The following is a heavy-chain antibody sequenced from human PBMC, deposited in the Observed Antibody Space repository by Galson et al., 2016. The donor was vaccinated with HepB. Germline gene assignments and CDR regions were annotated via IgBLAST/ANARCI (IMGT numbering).Heavy chain of an antibody. J-gene: IGHJ6*03. CDR3: ARRGVSGSYYYYMDV. CDR1: GYDFTSFW. V-gene: IGHV5-10-1*01. Sequence: QSGAEVKKPGESLRISCKGSGYDFTSFWISWVRQMPGKGLEWMGMIDPSDSYTNYSPSFQGHVTISADKSISTAYLQWSSLKASDTAMYYCARRGVSGSYYYYMDVWGKGTTVTVSS. D-gene: IGHD5/OR15-5a*01. CDR2: IDPSDSYT.